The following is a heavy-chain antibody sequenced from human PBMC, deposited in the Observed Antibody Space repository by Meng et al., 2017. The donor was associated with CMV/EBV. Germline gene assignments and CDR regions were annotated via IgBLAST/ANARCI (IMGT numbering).Heavy chain of an antibody. CDR2: ISWNSGSI. Sequence: GGSLRLSCAASGFTFDDYAMHWARQAPGKGLEWVSGISWNSGSIGYADSVKGRFTISRDNAKNSLYLQMNSLRAEDTALYYCAKANYPFSGGFDYWGQGTLVTVSS. CDR3: AKANYPFSGGFDY. V-gene: IGHV3-9*01. D-gene: IGHD3-10*01. J-gene: IGHJ4*02. CDR1: GFTFDDYA.